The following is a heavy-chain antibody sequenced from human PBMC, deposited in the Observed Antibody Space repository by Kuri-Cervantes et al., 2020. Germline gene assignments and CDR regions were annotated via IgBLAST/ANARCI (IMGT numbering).Heavy chain of an antibody. D-gene: IGHD3-10*01. CDR2: IYYSGST. CDR3: ARDIMVRGVIRDY. J-gene: IGHJ4*02. V-gene: IGHV4-59*12. Sequence: SETLSLTCTVSGGSISSYYWSWIRQPPRKGLEWIGYIYYSGSTNYNPSLKSRVTISVDTSKNQFSLKLSSVTAADTAVYYCARDIMVRGVIRDYWGQGTTVTVSS. CDR1: GGSISSYY.